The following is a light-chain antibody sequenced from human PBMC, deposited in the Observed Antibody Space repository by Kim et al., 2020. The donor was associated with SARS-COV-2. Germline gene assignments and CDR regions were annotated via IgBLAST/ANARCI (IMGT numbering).Light chain of an antibody. Sequence: SVDLGQTVRITCQGDSLRSYYASWYQQKPGPAPVLVIYGKNNRPSGIPDRFSGSSSGNTASLTITGAQAEDEADYYCNPRDSSGNLFGGATQLTVL. J-gene: IGLJ2*01. V-gene: IGLV3-19*01. CDR2: GKN. CDR3: NPRDSSGNL. CDR1: SLRSYY.